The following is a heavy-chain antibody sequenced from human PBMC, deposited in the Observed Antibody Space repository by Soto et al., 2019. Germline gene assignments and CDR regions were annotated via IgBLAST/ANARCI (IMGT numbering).Heavy chain of an antibody. CDR3: AKYHEITFGGIIVLFDY. V-gene: IGHV3-30*18. CDR1: GFTFSSYA. Sequence: ESGGGVVQPGRSLRLSCAASGFTFSSYAMHWVRQAPGKGLEWVAVISYDGSLKYYADSVVGRFTLSRDNSKNTLYLEMNSLRPEDTAVYYCAKYHEITFGGIIVLFDYWGQGTLVAVSS. D-gene: IGHD3-16*02. CDR2: ISYDGSLK. J-gene: IGHJ4*02.